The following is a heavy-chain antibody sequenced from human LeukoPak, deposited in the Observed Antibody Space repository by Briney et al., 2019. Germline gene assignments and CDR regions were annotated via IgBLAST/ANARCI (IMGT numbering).Heavy chain of an antibody. J-gene: IGHJ4*02. CDR3: SMYYYESSGDSLLYFDY. Sequence: ASVKVSCKASGGTFRRYVVSWVRQGPGQGLEWMGGINSIIGTPNYARKFQGRVTITTDESTRTAYMELSSLRSEDTAVYYCSMYYYESSGDSLLYFDYWGQGSLVTVSS. V-gene: IGHV1-69*05. CDR2: INSIIGTP. CDR1: GGTFRRYV. D-gene: IGHD3-22*01.